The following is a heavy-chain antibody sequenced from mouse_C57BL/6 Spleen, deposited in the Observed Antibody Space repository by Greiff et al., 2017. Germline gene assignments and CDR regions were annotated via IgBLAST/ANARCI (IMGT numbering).Heavy chain of an antibody. CDR3: ARWVYGSSYNAMDY. J-gene: IGHJ4*01. V-gene: IGHV14-3*01. D-gene: IGHD1-1*01. Sequence: VQLQQSVAELVRPGASVKLSCTASGFNIKNTYMHWVKQRPEQGLEWIGRLDPANGNTKYAPKFQGKATITAETSSNTAYLQLSSLTAEDTAIYYCARWVYGSSYNAMDYWGQGTSVAVAS. CDR2: LDPANGNT. CDR1: GFNIKNTY.